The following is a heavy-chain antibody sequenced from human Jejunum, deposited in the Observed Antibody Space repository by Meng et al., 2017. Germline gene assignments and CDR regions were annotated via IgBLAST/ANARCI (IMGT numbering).Heavy chain of an antibody. D-gene: IGHD6-19*01. J-gene: IGHJ6*02. CDR3: ARDLLGAGTEFYYGMDA. Sequence: GGSLRLSCLVSGFSFTAFPFHWVRQAPGKGLEWVAVISYDGRNQNYRDSVKGRFTIYRDKSKNTLFLQMNSLRADDTGVYYCARDLLGAGTEFYYGMDAWGQGTTVTVSS. V-gene: IGHV3-30*10. CDR2: ISYDGRNQ. CDR1: GFSFTAFP.